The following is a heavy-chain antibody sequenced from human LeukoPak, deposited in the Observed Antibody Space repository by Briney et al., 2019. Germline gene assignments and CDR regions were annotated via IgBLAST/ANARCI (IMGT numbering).Heavy chain of an antibody. Sequence: ASVKVSCKASGGTFSSYTISWVRQAPGQGLEWMGRIIPILGIANYAQKFQGRVTITADESTSTAYMELSSLRSEDTAVYYCVRNGGSGSGNYYYYYYMDVWGKGTTVTVSS. J-gene: IGHJ6*03. D-gene: IGHD3-10*01. CDR3: VRNGGSGSGNYYYYYYMDV. V-gene: IGHV1-69*02. CDR2: IIPILGIA. CDR1: GGTFSSYT.